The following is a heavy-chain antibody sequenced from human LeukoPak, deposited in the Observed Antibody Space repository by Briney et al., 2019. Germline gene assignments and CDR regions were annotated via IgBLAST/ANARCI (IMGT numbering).Heavy chain of an antibody. CDR3: ARVTYGSGTYGAFDY. Sequence: GGSLRLSCAASKFTFTNYAMSWVRQAPGKGLEWVSSISGRGSTTYYADSVKGRFTIARDNSKNTLYLQMNSLRAEDTAVYYCARVTYGSGTYGAFDYWGQGTLVTVSS. CDR1: KFTFTNYA. CDR2: ISGRGSTT. D-gene: IGHD3-10*01. V-gene: IGHV3-23*01. J-gene: IGHJ4*02.